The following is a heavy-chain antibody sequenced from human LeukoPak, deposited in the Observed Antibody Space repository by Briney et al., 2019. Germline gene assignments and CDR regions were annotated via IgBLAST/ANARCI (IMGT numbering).Heavy chain of an antibody. D-gene: IGHD7-27*01. J-gene: IGHJ3*02. CDR1: GGSISSYY. CDR2: IYYSGST. CDR3: AGGPANWGWGAFDI. V-gene: IGHV4-59*01. Sequence: TSETLSLTCTVSGGSISSYYWSWIRQPPGKGLEWIGYIYYSGSTNYNPSLKSRVTISVDTSKNQFSLKLSSVTAADTAVYYCAGGPANWGWGAFDIWGQGTMVTVSS.